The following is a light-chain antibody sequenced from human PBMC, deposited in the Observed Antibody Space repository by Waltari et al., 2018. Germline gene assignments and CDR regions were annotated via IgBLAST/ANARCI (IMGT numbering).Light chain of an antibody. CDR1: SSNIGAGYD. V-gene: IGLV1-40*01. CDR2: GND. Sequence: QSVLTQPPSVSGAPGQRVTISCTGRSSNIGAGYDVHWYQQLHGTAPKLLILGNDNRPSGVPDLFSGSKSGTSASLASTGLQAEDEADYYGQSYDSSLSGWVFGGGTKLTVL. J-gene: IGLJ3*02. CDR3: QSYDSSLSGWV.